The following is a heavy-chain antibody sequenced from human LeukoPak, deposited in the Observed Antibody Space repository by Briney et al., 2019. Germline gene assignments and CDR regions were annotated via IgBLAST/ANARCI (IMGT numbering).Heavy chain of an antibody. CDR2: IYYSGST. CDR1: GGSVSSGSYY. D-gene: IGHD2-2*01. Sequence: SETLSLTCTVSGGSVSSGSYYWSWIRQPPGKGLEWIGYIYYSGSTNYNPSLKSRVTISVDTSKNQFSLKLSSVTAADTAVYYCASTRKLLLDGHFYYGMDVWGQGTTVTVSS. J-gene: IGHJ6*02. CDR3: ASTRKLLLDGHFYYGMDV. V-gene: IGHV4-61*01.